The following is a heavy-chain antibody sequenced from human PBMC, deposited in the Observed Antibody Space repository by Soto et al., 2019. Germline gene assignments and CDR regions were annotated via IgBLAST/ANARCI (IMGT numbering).Heavy chain of an antibody. D-gene: IGHD1-1*01. CDR2: INTGNGKR. CDR1: GYTFTYYA. Sequence: ASVKVSCKTSGYTFTYYALHWVRQAPGQWLEWMGWINTGNGKRRYSQNFQGRLTITRGTSATTLYLELSSLRSEDTTVYYCVRFSGIQFWGPGTMVTLSS. CDR3: VRFSGIQF. J-gene: IGHJ4*02. V-gene: IGHV1-3*04.